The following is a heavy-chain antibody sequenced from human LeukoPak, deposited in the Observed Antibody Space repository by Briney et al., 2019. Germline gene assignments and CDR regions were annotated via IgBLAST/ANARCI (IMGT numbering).Heavy chain of an antibody. CDR1: GFTFSSYC. D-gene: IGHD3-10*01. J-gene: IGHJ4*02. CDR2: IWSDATNK. V-gene: IGHV3-33*01. CDR3: ARQTYYYGSGTYYDCFDS. Sequence: GGSLTPSCAASGFTFSSYCMHWVRQGPGKGLEWVTVIWSDATNKYYADSVKGRFTISRDNSTNTLYLQMNSLRAEDRAVYFCARQTYYYGSGTYYDCFDSWGQGTLVTVSS.